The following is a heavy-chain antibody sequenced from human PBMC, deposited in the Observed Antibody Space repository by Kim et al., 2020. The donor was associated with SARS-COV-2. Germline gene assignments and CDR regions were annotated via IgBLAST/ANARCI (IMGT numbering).Heavy chain of an antibody. Sequence: GESLKISCKVSGYIFTSYWIGWVRQMPGIGLEWMGIISPGDSHTKYSPSFQDQVTISVDKSITTAYLQWSSLKASDTAMYYCAREEYGGVAYWGQGTLVTVSS. CDR3: AREEYGGVAY. V-gene: IGHV5-51*01. CDR1: GYIFTSYW. D-gene: IGHD2-21*01. J-gene: IGHJ4*02. CDR2: ISPGDSHT.